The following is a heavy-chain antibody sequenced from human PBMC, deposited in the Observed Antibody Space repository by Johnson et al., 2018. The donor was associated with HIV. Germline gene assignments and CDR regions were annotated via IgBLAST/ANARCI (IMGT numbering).Heavy chain of an antibody. CDR1: GFTFSSYA. D-gene: IGHD4-23*01. Sequence: QVQLVESGGGVVQPGKSLRLSCAASGFTFSSYAMHWVRQAPGKGLEWVAFIRYDGTNKHYADSVRGRFTISRDNSKNTLYLQMNSLRAEDTAVYYCARIVRMTTVVIGDAFDIWGQGTKVTVSS. CDR2: IRYDGTNK. V-gene: IGHV3-33*08. J-gene: IGHJ3*02. CDR3: ARIVRMTTVVIGDAFDI.